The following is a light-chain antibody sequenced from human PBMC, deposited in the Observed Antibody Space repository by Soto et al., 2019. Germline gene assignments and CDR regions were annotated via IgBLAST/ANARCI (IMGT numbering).Light chain of an antibody. CDR1: SSDIGAYDT. J-gene: IGLJ1*01. CDR2: KGT. CDR3: CSHNTIGTLQV. V-gene: IGLV2-14*02. Sequence: QSALAQPASVSGSPGQSITISCTGTSSDIGAYDTVSWYQQHPHKAPRLIIYKGTQRPSGVSNRFSGSTSGNAASLTISGLQAVDEADYFCCSHNTIGTLQVFGPGTKVTVL.